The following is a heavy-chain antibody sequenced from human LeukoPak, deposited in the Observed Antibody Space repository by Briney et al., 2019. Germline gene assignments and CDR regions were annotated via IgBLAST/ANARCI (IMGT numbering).Heavy chain of an antibody. J-gene: IGHJ4*02. CDR1: GFTFSSYG. V-gene: IGHV3-30*18. Sequence: GGSLRLSCAASGFTFSSYGMHWVRQAPGKGLEWVAVISYDGSNKYYADSVKGRFTISRDNSKNTLYLQMNSLRAEDTAVYYCAKDRRILRYFDWFPDYWGQGTLVTVSS. CDR2: ISYDGSNK. D-gene: IGHD3-9*01. CDR3: AKDRRILRYFDWFPDY.